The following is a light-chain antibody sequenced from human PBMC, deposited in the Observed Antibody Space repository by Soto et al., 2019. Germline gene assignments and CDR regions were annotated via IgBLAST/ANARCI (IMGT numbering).Light chain of an antibody. CDR3: GTWDSSLSPFV. V-gene: IGLV1-51*01. J-gene: IGLJ2*01. CDR1: SSNIGNNF. Sequence: QSVLTQPPSVSAAPGQRVTISCSGTSSNIGNNFVSWYQQLPGAAPRLLIYDNDKRPSGIPDRFSGSKSGTSATLGITGLQTGDEAHYYCGTWDSSLSPFVFGGGTQLTVL. CDR2: DND.